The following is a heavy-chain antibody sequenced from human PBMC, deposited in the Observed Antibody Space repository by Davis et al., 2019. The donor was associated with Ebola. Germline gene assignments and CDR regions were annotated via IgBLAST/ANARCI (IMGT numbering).Heavy chain of an antibody. V-gene: IGHV3-30*02. J-gene: IGHJ4*02. CDR1: GFTFNIFD. Sequence: GESLKISCAASGFTFNIFDMHWVRQAPGRGLEWVAFVRSHGSDDHYADSVKGRFTTFRDNPKNTLYLQMNSLRADDTAVYYCAKQRGVGAIDYDYWGRGTVVTVSS. CDR3: AKQRGVGAIDYDY. CDR2: VRSHGSDD. D-gene: IGHD1-26*01.